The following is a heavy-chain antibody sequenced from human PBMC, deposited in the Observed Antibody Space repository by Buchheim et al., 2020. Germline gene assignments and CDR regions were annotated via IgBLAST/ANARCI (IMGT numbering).Heavy chain of an antibody. V-gene: IGHV4-39*01. CDR2: IYYSGST. J-gene: IGHJ4*02. D-gene: IGHD3-9*01. CDR1: GGSVSSSSFY. CDR3: ARTSFYDILTGYVGGFDY. Sequence: QLQLQESGPGLVKPSETLSLTCTVSGGSVSSSSFYWGWIRQPPGKGLEWIGSIYYSGSTYYNPSLKSRVTISVDTSKNQFSLKLSSVTAADTAVYYCARTSFYDILTGYVGGFDYWGQGTL.